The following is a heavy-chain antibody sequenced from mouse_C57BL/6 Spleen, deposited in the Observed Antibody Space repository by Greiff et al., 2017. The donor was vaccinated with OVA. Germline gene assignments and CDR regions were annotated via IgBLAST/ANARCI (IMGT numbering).Heavy chain of an antibody. CDR2: IWTGGGT. V-gene: IGHV2-9-1*01. Sequence: VKLMESGPGLVAPSQSLSITCTVSGFSFTSYAISWVRQPPGKGLEWLGVIWTGGGTNYNSALKSRLSISKDNSKSQVFLKMNSLQTDDTARYYCARTIYYDYAGFDYWGQGTTLTVSS. CDR1: GFSFTSYA. J-gene: IGHJ2*01. D-gene: IGHD2-4*01. CDR3: ARTIYYDYAGFDY.